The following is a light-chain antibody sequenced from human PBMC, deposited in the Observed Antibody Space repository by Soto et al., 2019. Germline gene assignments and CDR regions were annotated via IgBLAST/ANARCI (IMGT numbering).Light chain of an antibody. J-gene: IGKJ1*01. CDR2: EVS. CDR1: QSINKW. CDR3: QHYSGDRAT. V-gene: IGKV1-5*03. Sequence: DILLTHARSTRSASVGDRVTISFRASQSINKWLAWYQHKPGKAPNLLIYEVSPLHSGVPSRFSGRGSGTEFTLTISSLRPDDFATYYCQHYSGDRATFGPGTKVDIK.